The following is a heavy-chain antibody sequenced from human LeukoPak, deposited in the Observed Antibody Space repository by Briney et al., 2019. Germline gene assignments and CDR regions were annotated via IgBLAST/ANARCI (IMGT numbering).Heavy chain of an antibody. V-gene: IGHV3-9*01. J-gene: IGHJ6*02. D-gene: IGHD2-21*02. CDR2: ISWNSGSI. CDR3: AKDMGCGGDCYNYYYYGMDV. Sequence: GGSLRLSCAASGFTFDDYAMHWVRQAPGKGLEWVSGISWNSGSIGYADSVKGRFTISRDNAKNSLYLQMNSLRAEDTALYYCAKDMGCGGDCYNYYYYGMDVWGQGTTVTVSS. CDR1: GFTFDDYA.